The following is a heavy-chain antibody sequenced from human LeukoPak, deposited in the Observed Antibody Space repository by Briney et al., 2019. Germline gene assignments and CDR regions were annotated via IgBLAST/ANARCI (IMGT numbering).Heavy chain of an antibody. Sequence: GASVNVSCKASGYTFTGYYMHWVRQAPGQGLEWMGWINPNSGGTNYAQKFQGRVTMTRDTSISTAYMELSRLRSDDTAVYYCARGSPSSSGWYGDYWGQGTLVTVSS. CDR3: ARGSPSSSGWYGDY. D-gene: IGHD6-19*01. CDR2: INPNSGGT. CDR1: GYTFTGYY. J-gene: IGHJ4*02. V-gene: IGHV1-2*02.